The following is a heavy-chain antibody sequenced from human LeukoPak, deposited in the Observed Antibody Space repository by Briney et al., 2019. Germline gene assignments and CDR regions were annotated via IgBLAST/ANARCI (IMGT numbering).Heavy chain of an antibody. CDR1: GFTFYSFW. Sequence: PGGSLRLSCAASGFTFYSFWMTWVRQAPGEGLEWVANIKQDESEKYYVESVKGRFTISRDNAKNALYLQMNSLRAEDTAVYYCAKDLHYGSADYWGQGTLVTVSS. D-gene: IGHD3-10*01. J-gene: IGHJ4*02. V-gene: IGHV3-7*01. CDR2: IKQDESEK. CDR3: AKDLHYGSADY.